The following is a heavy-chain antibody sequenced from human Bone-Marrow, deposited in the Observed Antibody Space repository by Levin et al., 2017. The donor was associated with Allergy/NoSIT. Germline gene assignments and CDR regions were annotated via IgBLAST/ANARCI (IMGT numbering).Heavy chain of an antibody. CDR1: GYTFTSYD. J-gene: IGHJ5*02. D-gene: IGHD1-20*01. CDR3: ARAPGITGTAGGNWFDP. CDR2: MNPNSGNT. V-gene: IGHV1-8*01. Sequence: ASVKVSCKASGYTFTSYDINWVRQATGQGLEWMGWMNPNSGNTGYAQKFQGRVTMTRNTSISTAYMELSSLRSEDTAVYYCARAPGITGTAGGNWFDPWGQGTLVTVSS.